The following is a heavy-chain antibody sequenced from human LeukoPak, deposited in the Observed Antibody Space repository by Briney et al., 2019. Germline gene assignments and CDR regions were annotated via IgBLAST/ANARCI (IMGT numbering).Heavy chain of an antibody. Sequence: ASVKVSCKASGYTFTSYGISWVRQAPGQGLEWMGWVSAYNGNTNYAQKLQGRVTMTTDTSTSTAYMELSRLRSDDTAVYYCARDGPPYCSSTSCYMSNWFDPWGQGTLVTVSS. CDR3: ARDGPPYCSSTSCYMSNWFDP. V-gene: IGHV1-18*01. CDR2: VSAYNGNT. D-gene: IGHD2-2*02. CDR1: GYTFTSYG. J-gene: IGHJ5*02.